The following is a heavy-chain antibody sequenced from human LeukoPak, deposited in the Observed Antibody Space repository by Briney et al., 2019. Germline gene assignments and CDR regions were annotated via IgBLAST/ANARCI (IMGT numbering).Heavy chain of an antibody. CDR3: ARSCDGDCYSDY. D-gene: IGHD2-21*02. CDR1: GFPFSNYS. CDR2: IGSSSHFR. Sequence: GSLRLSFAASGFPFSNYSMNWVRQAPGKGLEWVSSIGSSSHFRYYADSLKGRVTISRDNAKNSLYLQMNSLRAEDTAVYYCARSCDGDCYSDYWGQGTLVTVSS. J-gene: IGHJ4*02. V-gene: IGHV3-21*01.